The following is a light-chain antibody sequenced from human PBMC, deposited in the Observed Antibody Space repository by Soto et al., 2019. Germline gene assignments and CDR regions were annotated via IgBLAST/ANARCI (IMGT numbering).Light chain of an antibody. J-gene: IGKJ4*01. CDR3: MQALQLRT. Sequence: DLVMTQSPLSLSVTPGAPASISCRSSQSLLYTNGYNYLDWYLQKPGQSPQLLIYLGSNRASGVPDRFSGSGSGTDFTLKISRVEAEDVGVYYCMQALQLRTFGGGTKVEIE. V-gene: IGKV2-28*01. CDR1: QSLLYTNGYNY. CDR2: LGS.